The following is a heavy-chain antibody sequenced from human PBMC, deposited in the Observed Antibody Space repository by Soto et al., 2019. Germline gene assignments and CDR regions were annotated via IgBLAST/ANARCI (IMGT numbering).Heavy chain of an antibody. J-gene: IGHJ4*01. CDR2: VKSKTHGGRT. CDR1: GVTFSNAW. CDR3: TADSYRSITIVRFDY. Sequence: GGSLRLSCAASGVTFSNAWINWVRQAPGKGLEWVGRVKSKTHGGRTDYAEPVKGRFAISRDDSNNMVYLQMNNLKIEDTAVYYCTADSYRSITIVRFDYWGHGTLVTVCS. D-gene: IGHD1-20*01. V-gene: IGHV3-15*07.